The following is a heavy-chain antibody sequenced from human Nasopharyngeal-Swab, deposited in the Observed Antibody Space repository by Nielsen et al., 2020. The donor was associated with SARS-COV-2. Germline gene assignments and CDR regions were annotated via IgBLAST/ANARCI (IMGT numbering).Heavy chain of an antibody. Sequence: GESLKISCADSGFTFSSYWMSWVRQAPGKGLEWVANIKQDGSEKYYVDSVKGRFTISRDNAKNSLYLQMNSLRAEDTAVYYCARSLYYYYDSSGYSLWGQGTLVTVSS. CDR3: ARSLYYYYDSSGYSL. V-gene: IGHV3-7*01. J-gene: IGHJ4*02. CDR2: IKQDGSEK. CDR1: GFTFSSYW. D-gene: IGHD3-22*01.